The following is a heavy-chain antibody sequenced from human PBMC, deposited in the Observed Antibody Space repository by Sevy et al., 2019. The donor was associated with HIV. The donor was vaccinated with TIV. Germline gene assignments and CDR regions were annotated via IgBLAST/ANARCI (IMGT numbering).Heavy chain of an antibody. CDR3: ARPTPGISRSSSAFFAY. CDR2: INGDGGSA. J-gene: IGHJ4*02. CDR1: GFPFSSFA. D-gene: IGHD1-26*01. Sequence: GESLKISCAASGFPFSSFAMSWVRHIPGKGLEWVSTINGDGGSAYYADSVKVRFTLSRDNSKNTVFLQMNRLRHEDTAVYYCARPTPGISRSSSAFFAYWGQGTLVTASS. V-gene: IGHV3-23*01.